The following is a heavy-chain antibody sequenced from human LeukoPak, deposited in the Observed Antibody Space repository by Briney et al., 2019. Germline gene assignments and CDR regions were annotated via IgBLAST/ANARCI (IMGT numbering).Heavy chain of an antibody. CDR2: ISYDGSNK. Sequence: GGSLRLSRAASGFTFSSYAMHWVRQAPGKGLEWVAVISYDGSNKYYADSVKGRFTISRDNSKNTLYLQMNSLRAEDTAVYYCASEEMATLLFDYWGQGTLVTVSS. CDR3: ASEEMATLLFDY. J-gene: IGHJ4*02. V-gene: IGHV3-30-3*01. D-gene: IGHD2-8*01. CDR1: GFTFSSYA.